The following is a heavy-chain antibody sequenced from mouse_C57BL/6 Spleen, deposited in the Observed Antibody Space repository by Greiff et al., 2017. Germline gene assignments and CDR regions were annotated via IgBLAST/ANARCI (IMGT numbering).Heavy chain of an antibody. CDR2: INPSSGYT. CDR1: GYTFTSYT. V-gene: IGHV1-4*01. CDR3: ASDGTPPFDY. J-gene: IGHJ2*01. D-gene: IGHD2-3*01. Sequence: QVQLQQSGAELARPGASVKMSCKASGYTFTSYTMHWVKQRPGQGLEWIGYINPSSGYTKYNQKFKDKATLTADKSSSTAYMQLSSLTSEDSAVYYCASDGTPPFDYWGQGTTLTVSS.